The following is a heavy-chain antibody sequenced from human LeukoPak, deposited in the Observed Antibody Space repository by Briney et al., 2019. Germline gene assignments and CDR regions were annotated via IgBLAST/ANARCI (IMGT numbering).Heavy chain of an antibody. D-gene: IGHD1-26*01. CDR1: VYTFTSYA. Sequence: GASVKVSCKASVYTFTSYAMNWVRQAPGQGREGMGWINTNTGNPTYAQGFTGGFVFSLDTSVSTAYLQISSLKAEDTAVYYCASSWDRGSYYYMDVWGKGTTVTVSS. CDR3: ASSWDRGSYYYMDV. V-gene: IGHV7-4-1*02. J-gene: IGHJ6*03. CDR2: INTNTGNP.